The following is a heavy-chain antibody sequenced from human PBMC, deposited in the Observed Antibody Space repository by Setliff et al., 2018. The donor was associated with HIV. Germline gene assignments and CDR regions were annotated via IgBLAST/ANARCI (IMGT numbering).Heavy chain of an antibody. CDR2: IDPSSGST. D-gene: IGHD6-6*01. Sequence: GASVKVSCKASGYSFTGHYIHWVRQAPGQGLEWLGRIDPSSGSTTYAQKFQGRVTMTRDTSTSTVYMELSSLRSEDTAVYYCARDPAPSSSASYFQHWGQGTPVTVSS. CDR1: GYSFTGHY. CDR3: ARDPAPSSSASYFQH. V-gene: IGHV1-46*01. J-gene: IGHJ1*01.